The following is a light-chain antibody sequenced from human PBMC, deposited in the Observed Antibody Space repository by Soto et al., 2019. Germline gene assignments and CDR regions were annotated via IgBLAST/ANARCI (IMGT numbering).Light chain of an antibody. CDR1: QGISNW. V-gene: IGKV1-12*01. CDR2: GAS. J-gene: IGKJ4*01. CDR3: QQTNTVLPLT. Sequence: DIQMTQSPSSVSASVGDRVTITCRASQGISNWLAWYQQQPGKAPKLLIYGASSLQSGVPSRFSGGGSGTHFTLIISSLQPEDFATYYCQQTNTVLPLTFCGGTKVEI.